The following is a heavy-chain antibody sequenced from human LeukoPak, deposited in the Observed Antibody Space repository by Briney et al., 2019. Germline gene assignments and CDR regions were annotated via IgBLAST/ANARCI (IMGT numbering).Heavy chain of an antibody. D-gene: IGHD5-24*01. Sequence: SETLTLTCTVSGDSISSYYRSWIRQPPGKGLEWIGYIYYSGGTDYNPSLKSRVTISVDTSKNQFSLKLRSVTAADTAVYYCARHVTISGPDDASDIWGQGTMVTVSP. J-gene: IGHJ3*02. CDR1: GDSISSYY. CDR3: ARHVTISGPDDASDI. CDR2: IYYSGGT. V-gene: IGHV4-59*08.